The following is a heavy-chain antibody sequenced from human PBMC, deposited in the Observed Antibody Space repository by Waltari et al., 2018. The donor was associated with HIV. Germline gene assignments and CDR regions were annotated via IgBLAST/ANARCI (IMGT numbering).Heavy chain of an antibody. CDR1: GGSMTTYY. CDR3: ARYGSGHRHFGY. D-gene: IGHD3-10*01. V-gene: IGHV4-59*01. J-gene: IGHJ4*02. CDR2: IDSRGSA. Sequence: QVQLQESGPRLLKPSETLSLTCRVSGGSMTTYYWAWIRQPPGKGLEWSGYIDSRGSASYRPSLQSRRTMSVDVYRSQCSLELCSVTAADTAVYYCARYGSGHRHFGYWGQGTLV.